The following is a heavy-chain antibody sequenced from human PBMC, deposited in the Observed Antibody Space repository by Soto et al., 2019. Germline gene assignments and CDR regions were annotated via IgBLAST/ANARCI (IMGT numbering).Heavy chain of an antibody. CDR1: GGSVSSGSYY. CDR2: IYYSGST. CDR3: ARHTANYDILTGTIDY. Sequence: QVQLQESGPGLVKPSETLSLTCTVSGGSVSSGSYYWSWLRQPPGKGLEWIGYIYYSGSTNYNPPRKSRVTISVDTAKNQFSLKLSSVTAADTAVYYCARHTANYDILTGTIDYWGQGTLVTVSS. D-gene: IGHD3-9*01. J-gene: IGHJ4*02. V-gene: IGHV4-61*01.